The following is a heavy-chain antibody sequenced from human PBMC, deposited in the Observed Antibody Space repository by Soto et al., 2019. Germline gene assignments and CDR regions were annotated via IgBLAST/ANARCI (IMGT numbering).Heavy chain of an antibody. CDR3: AREAGYCSRTSCYRRAFDT. CDR1: GFTFSGHW. V-gene: IGHV3-74*03. Sequence: EVQLVESGGDLVQPGGSLRLSCAASGFTFSGHWMHWVRQVPGKGLEWVSRINTDGGSSAYADSGKGRFTISPDNAKNTLCLQMNGLRAEDTAVYYCAREAGYCSRTSCYRRAFDTWGQGTTVTVSS. D-gene: IGHD2-2*01. CDR2: INTDGGSS. J-gene: IGHJ3*02.